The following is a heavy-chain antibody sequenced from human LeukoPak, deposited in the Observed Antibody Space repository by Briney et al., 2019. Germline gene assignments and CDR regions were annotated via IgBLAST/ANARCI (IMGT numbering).Heavy chain of an antibody. D-gene: IGHD6-19*01. J-gene: IGHJ4*02. CDR1: GFTFSYYE. V-gene: IGHV3-48*03. CDR3: AKDARRTSGWYFFDY. Sequence: GGSLRLSCAASGFTFSYYEMNWFRQAPGKGLEWVSYISSSGGTIYYADSVKGRFTSSRDNAKNTLFLQMNSLRAEDTAVYYCAKDARRTSGWYFFDYWGQGTLVTVSS. CDR2: ISSSGGTI.